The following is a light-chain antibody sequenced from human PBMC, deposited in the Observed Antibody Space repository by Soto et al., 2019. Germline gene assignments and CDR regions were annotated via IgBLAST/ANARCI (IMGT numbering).Light chain of an antibody. V-gene: IGKV1-16*02. J-gene: IGKJ3*01. Sequence: DIQMTQSPSSLSASVGDRITITCRASQDINNYLTWFQQKPGKAPKSLIYGAFTLQSGVPSKFSGSGSGTEFTLTISSLQTEDFAIYYCQQYKTYPFTFGPGTKVDIK. CDR3: QQYKTYPFT. CDR2: GAF. CDR1: QDINNY.